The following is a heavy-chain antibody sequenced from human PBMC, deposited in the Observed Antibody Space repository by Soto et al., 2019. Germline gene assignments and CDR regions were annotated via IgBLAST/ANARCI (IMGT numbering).Heavy chain of an antibody. J-gene: IGHJ6*02. V-gene: IGHV1-69*01. CDR3: ARSQGSSTSLQIYYYYYYGMDV. Sequence: QVQLVQSGAEVKKPGSSVKVSCKASGGTFSSYAISWVRQAPGQGLEWMGGIIPISDTTNYAQKFQGRVTITAYESKRTAYMELSSLISEDTAVYYCARSQGSSTSLQIYYYYYYGMDVWGQGTTVTVSS. D-gene: IGHD2-2*01. CDR2: IIPISDTT. CDR1: GGTFSSYA.